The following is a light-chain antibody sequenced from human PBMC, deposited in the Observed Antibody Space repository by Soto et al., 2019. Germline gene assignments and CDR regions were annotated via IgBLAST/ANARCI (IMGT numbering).Light chain of an antibody. CDR2: RAA. CDR1: QSVRNSH. J-gene: IGKJ1*01. CDR3: QQYGDSPWT. Sequence: EIVLTQSSGTLSLSPGERATLSCRASQSVRNSHLAWYQQKPGQPPRLLISRAASRAPGIPDRFSGSGSGTGFTLSINKLEPEDSALYYCQQYGDSPWTFGLGTKVEI. V-gene: IGKV3-20*01.